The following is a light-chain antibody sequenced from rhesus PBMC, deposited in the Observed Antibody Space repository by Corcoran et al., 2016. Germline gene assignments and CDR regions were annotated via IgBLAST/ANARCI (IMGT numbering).Light chain of an antibody. CDR3: LLYYSDIYIL. CDR1: RGAVTSDNY. CDR2: NSN. J-gene: IGLJ2*01. V-gene: IGLV7-80*01. Sequence: QAVVTQEPSLTVSPGGTVTLTCASSRGAVTSDNYPHWFQQKPGQAPRGLIYNSNKKYSWTPGRFSGSLVGDKSVLTLSDARPEDEADYFCLLYYSDIYILIGGGTRLTVL.